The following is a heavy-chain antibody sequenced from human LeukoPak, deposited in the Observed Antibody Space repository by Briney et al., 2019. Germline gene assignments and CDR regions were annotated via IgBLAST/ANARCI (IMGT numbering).Heavy chain of an antibody. J-gene: IGHJ4*02. D-gene: IGHD6-13*01. V-gene: IGHV4-28*01. Sequence: SDTLSLTCAVSGYSISSSNWWGWIRQPPGKGLEWIGYIYYSGSTYYNPSLKSRVTMSVDTSKNQFSLKLSSVTAVDTAVYYCARTTSAAAGTRYFDYWGQGTLVTVSS. CDR2: IYYSGST. CDR3: ARTTSAAAGTRYFDY. CDR1: GYSISSSNW.